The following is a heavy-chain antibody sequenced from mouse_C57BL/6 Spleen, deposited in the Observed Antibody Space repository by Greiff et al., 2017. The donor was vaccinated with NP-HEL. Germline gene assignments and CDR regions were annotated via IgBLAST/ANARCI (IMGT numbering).Heavy chain of an antibody. V-gene: IGHV1-19*01. CDR3: ARDIYYYDSSPSWFAY. CDR1: GYTFTDYY. Sequence: VQLKESGPVLVKPGASVKMSCKASGYTFTDYYMNWVKQSHGKSLEWIGVINPYNGGTSYNQKFKGKATLTVDKSSSTAYMELNSLTSEDSAVYYCARDIYYYDSSPSWFAYWGQGTLVTVSA. J-gene: IGHJ3*01. D-gene: IGHD1-1*01. CDR2: INPYNGGT.